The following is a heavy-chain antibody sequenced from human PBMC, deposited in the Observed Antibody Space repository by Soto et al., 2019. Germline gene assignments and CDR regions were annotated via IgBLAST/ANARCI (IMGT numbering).Heavy chain of an antibody. Sequence: GGSLRLSCAASGFTFSSYSMNWVRQAPGKGLEWVSSISSSSSYIYYADSVKGRFTISRDNAKNSLYLQMNSLRAEDTAVYYCARLYSSSWYYFDYWGQGTLVTVSS. CDR2: ISSSSSYI. CDR3: ARLYSSSWYYFDY. V-gene: IGHV3-21*01. J-gene: IGHJ4*02. D-gene: IGHD6-13*01. CDR1: GFTFSSYS.